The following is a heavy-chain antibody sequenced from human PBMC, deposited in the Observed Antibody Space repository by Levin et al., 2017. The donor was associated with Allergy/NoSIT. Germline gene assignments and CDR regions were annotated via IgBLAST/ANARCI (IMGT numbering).Heavy chain of an antibody. V-gene: IGHV3-30-3*01. CDR3: ARADSSAYPDY. J-gene: IGHJ4*02. Sequence: RSGGSLRLSCAASGFTFSSYAMHWFRQAPGKGLEWVAVISYDGSTTYYADSVKGRFTISRDDSKSTLYLQMNSLRPEDTAVNYCARADSSAYPDYWGQGTLVTVSS. CDR1: GFTFSSYA. CDR2: ISYDGSTT. D-gene: IGHD3-22*01.